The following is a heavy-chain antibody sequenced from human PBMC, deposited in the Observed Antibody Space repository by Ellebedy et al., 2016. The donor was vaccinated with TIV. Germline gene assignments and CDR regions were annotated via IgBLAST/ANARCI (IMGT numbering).Heavy chain of an antibody. J-gene: IGHJ6*02. Sequence: GESLKISXAASGFTFSSYDMHWVRQATGKGLEWVSAIGTAGDTYYPGSVKGRFTISRENAKNSLYLQMNSLRAGDTAVYYCARDKIYYDSSGRYYYYGMDVWGQGTTVTVSS. D-gene: IGHD3-22*01. CDR3: ARDKIYYDSSGRYYYYGMDV. V-gene: IGHV3-13*01. CDR1: GFTFSSYD. CDR2: IGTAGDT.